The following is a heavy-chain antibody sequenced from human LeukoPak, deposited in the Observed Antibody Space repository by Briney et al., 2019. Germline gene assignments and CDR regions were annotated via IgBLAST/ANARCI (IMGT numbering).Heavy chain of an antibody. CDR3: ASLYDSSGYYADY. D-gene: IGHD3-22*01. CDR1: GGSISNYY. J-gene: IGHJ4*02. Sequence: PSETLSLTCSVSGGSISNYYWGWIRQPAGKGLEWIGRIYTSGSTNYNPSLKSRVTISVDKSKNQFSLKLSSVTAADTAVYYCASLYDSSGYYADYWGQGTLVTVSS. CDR2: IYTSGST. V-gene: IGHV4-4*07.